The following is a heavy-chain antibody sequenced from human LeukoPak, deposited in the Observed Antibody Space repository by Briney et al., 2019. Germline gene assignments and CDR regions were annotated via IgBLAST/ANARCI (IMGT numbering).Heavy chain of an antibody. V-gene: IGHV3-74*01. CDR1: GFDFSSNW. CDR2: IKGDGIST. D-gene: IGHD3-3*01. CDR3: AKDLRFLEWLSDNTYDY. Sequence: GGSLRLSCAASGFDFSSNWMHWVRHAPGQGLVWVSRIKGDGISTNYADSVKGRFTTSRDNSKNTLYLQMNSLRAEDTAVYYCAKDLRFLEWLSDNTYDYWGQGTLVTVSS. J-gene: IGHJ4*02.